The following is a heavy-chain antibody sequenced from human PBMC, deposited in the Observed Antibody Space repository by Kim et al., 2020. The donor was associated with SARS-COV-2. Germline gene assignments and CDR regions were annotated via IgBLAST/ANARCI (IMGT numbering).Heavy chain of an antibody. CDR3: AKSYTSGTYFFDF. V-gene: IGHV3-33*06. J-gene: IGHJ4*02. Sequence: HSLKGRFTISRDNSKATVYLQMDSLRVEDTAVYYCAKSYTSGTYFFDFWGQGTPVTVSS. D-gene: IGHD3-16*01.